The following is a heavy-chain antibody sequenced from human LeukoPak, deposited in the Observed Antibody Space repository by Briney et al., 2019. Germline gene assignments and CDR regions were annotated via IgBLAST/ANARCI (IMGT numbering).Heavy chain of an antibody. CDR1: GFTVSSNY. J-gene: IGHJ4*02. Sequence: WGSLRLSCAASGFTVSSNYMSWVRQAPGTGLEWVAVISFDGSNKYYADSVKGRFTISRDNSKNTLYLHMNSLTAEDTAVYYCAKELSGRCLDYWGQGTLVTVSS. V-gene: IGHV3-30*18. CDR2: ISFDGSNK. CDR3: AKELSGRCLDY. D-gene: IGHD2-15*01.